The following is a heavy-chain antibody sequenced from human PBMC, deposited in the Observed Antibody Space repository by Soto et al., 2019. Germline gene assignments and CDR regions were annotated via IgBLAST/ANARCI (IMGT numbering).Heavy chain of an antibody. J-gene: IGHJ6*03. CDR2: IIPIFGIA. CDR1: GGTFSSYT. V-gene: IGHV1-69*04. Sequence: ASVKVSCKASGGTFSSYTISWVRQAPGQGLEWMGRIIPIFGIANYAQKFQGRVTITADKSTSTAYLELSSLRSEDTAVYYCAREREGSSYPYYMDVWGKGTTVTVSS. CDR3: AREREGSSYPYYMDV. D-gene: IGHD6-13*01.